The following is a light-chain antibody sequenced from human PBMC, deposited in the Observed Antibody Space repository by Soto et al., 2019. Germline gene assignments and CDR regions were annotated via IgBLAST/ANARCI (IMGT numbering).Light chain of an antibody. CDR2: VVN. V-gene: IGLV2-14*01. CDR1: SSDIGGYNY. Sequence: QSALTQPASVSGSPGQSITLSCTGTSSDIGGYNYVSWYQQHPGEAPKLMIFVVNNRPSGVSHRFSGSKSGNTASLTISGLQAEDEADYYCSSYTSSSTSVFGGGTKLTVL. J-gene: IGLJ1*01. CDR3: SSYTSSSTSV.